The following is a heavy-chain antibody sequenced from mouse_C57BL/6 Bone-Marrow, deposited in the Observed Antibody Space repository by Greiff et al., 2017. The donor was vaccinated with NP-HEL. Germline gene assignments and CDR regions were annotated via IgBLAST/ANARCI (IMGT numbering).Heavy chain of an antibody. CDR1: GYAFSSSW. V-gene: IGHV1-82*01. CDR3: AIFPTVVPDWDFDV. CDR2: IYPGDGDT. Sequence: QVQLQQSGPELVKPGASVKISCKASGYAFSSSWMNWVKQRPGKGLEWIGRIYPGDGDTNYNGKFKGKATLTADKSSSTAYMQLSSLTSEDSAVYFCAIFPTVVPDWDFDVWGTGTTVTVSS. J-gene: IGHJ1*03. D-gene: IGHD1-1*01.